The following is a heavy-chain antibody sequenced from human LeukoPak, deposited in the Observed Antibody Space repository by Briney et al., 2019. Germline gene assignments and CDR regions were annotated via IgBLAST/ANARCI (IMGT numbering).Heavy chain of an antibody. V-gene: IGHV1-8*01. D-gene: IGHD4-17*01. CDR1: GYTFTSYD. Sequence: ASVKVSCKASGYTFTSYDINWVRQATGQGLEWMGWMNPNSGNTGYAQKFQGRVTMTRNTSTSTAYMELSSLRSEDTAVYYCARGVFYGDYVGDYYYMDVWGKGTTVTVSS. J-gene: IGHJ6*03. CDR3: ARGVFYGDYVGDYYYMDV. CDR2: MNPNSGNT.